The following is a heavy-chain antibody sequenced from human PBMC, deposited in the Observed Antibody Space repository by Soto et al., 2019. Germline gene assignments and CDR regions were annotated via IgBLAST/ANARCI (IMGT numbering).Heavy chain of an antibody. CDR1: GYTFTSYF. CDR3: ARDLGDSSGYYFDY. V-gene: IGHV1-46*03. CDR2: INPNGSTT. J-gene: IGHJ4*02. Sequence: QVQLVQSGAEVKKPGASVKVSCTASGYTFTSYFLHWVRRAPGQGFEWMGIINPNGSTTSYGQNLQGRVTXPGRTXXSTVYMELSSLRSEDTAVYYCARDLGDSSGYYFDYWGQGTLVTVSS. D-gene: IGHD3-22*01.